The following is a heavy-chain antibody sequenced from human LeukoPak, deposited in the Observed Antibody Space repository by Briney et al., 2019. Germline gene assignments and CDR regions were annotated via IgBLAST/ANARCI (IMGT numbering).Heavy chain of an antibody. V-gene: IGHV3-74*01. Sequence: GGSLRLSCAASGFTFSSYWMHWVRQAPGKGLVWVSRINSDGSSTSYADSVKGRFTISRDNAKNTLYLQMNSLRAEDTAVYYCARGRVELLRGSWYFDLWGRGTLVTVSS. J-gene: IGHJ2*01. CDR1: GFTFSSYW. CDR2: INSDGSST. D-gene: IGHD1-26*01. CDR3: ARGRVELLRGSWYFDL.